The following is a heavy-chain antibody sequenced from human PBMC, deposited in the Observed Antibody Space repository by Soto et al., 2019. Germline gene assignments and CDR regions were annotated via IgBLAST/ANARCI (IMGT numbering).Heavy chain of an antibody. CDR2: IDASGRT. CDR1: GFSIIPYF. CDR3: ARHFDVDPSLDQYYFDL. V-gene: IGHV4-4*07. Sequence: QVQLQESGPGLVKPSETLSLTCTVSGFSIIPYFWSWIRQPAGKAPEWVGHIDASGRTTYNPSLKSRVTMFVSQTQVSLRLTSVTAADTAAYYCARHFDVDPSLDQYYFDLWGRGALVTVSS. D-gene: IGHD3-9*01. J-gene: IGHJ2*01.